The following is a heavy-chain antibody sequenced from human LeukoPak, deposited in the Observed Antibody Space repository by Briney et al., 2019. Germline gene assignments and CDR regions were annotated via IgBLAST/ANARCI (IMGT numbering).Heavy chain of an antibody. J-gene: IGHJ3*02. Sequence: PSETLSLTCTVSGGSISSGVYYWSWIRQPPGKGLEWIGYIYYSGSTYYNPSLKSRVTISVDTSKNQFSLKLSSVTAADTAVYYSVGATIGAFDIWGQGTMVTVSS. V-gene: IGHV4-30-4*01. CDR1: GGSISSGVYY. D-gene: IGHD1-26*01. CDR3: VGATIGAFDI. CDR2: IYYSGST.